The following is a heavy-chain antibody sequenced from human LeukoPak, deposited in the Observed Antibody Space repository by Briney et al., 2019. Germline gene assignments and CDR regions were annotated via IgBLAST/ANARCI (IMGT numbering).Heavy chain of an antibody. CDR1: GGSFSGYY. D-gene: IGHD6-19*01. Sequence: SETLSLTCAVYGGSFSGYYWSWIRQPPGKGLEWIGEINHSGSTNYNPSLKSRVTISVDTSKNQFSLKLSSVTAEDTAVYYCARRVTGTWFDPWGQGTLVTVSS. CDR2: INHSGST. V-gene: IGHV4-34*01. J-gene: IGHJ5*02. CDR3: ARRVTGTWFDP.